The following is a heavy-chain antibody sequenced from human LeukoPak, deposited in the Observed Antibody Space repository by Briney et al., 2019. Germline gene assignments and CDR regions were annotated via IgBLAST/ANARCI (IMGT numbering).Heavy chain of an antibody. CDR1: GYTFTSHY. Sequence: ASVKVSCKASGYTFTSHYIHWVRQAPGQGLEWMGIINPSGGSRSYAQKFQGRVTMTRDTSIRTAYMELSRLRSDDTAVYYCARDLEWLYPGGAFDIWGQGTMVTVSS. CDR3: ARDLEWLYPGGAFDI. V-gene: IGHV1-46*01. J-gene: IGHJ3*02. D-gene: IGHD3-3*01. CDR2: INPSGGSR.